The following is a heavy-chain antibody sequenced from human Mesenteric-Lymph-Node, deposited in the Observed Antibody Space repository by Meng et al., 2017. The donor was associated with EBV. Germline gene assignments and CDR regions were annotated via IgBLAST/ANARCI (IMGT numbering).Heavy chain of an antibody. J-gene: IGHJ4*02. CDR2: ISYDGSNT. D-gene: IGHD6-13*01. Sequence: QVQLVESGGGVVEPGRSLRRSCSSSGFTFSNYGMHWVRQAPGKGLEWVAVISYDGSNTYYADSVKGRFTISRDNSKNTLYLQMNSLRAEDTALYYCAKDPRIAAAGTYAVDYWGQGTLVTVSS. CDR1: GFTFSNYG. V-gene: IGHV3-30*18. CDR3: AKDPRIAAAGTYAVDY.